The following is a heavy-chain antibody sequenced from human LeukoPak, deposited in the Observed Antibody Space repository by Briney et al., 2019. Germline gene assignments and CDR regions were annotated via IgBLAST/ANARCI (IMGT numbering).Heavy chain of an antibody. D-gene: IGHD6-25*01. V-gene: IGHV1-2*02. J-gene: IGHJ4*02. CDR2: INPNSGGT. CDR3: ARDLSTSATWELDF. CDR1: GFTFTGYL. Sequence: GASVEVSCKASGFTFTGYLIHWVRQAPGQGLEYMGWINPNSGGTNYAQKFQDRLTMTRDTSTSTASLELSSLRSDDTAVYYCARDLSTSATWELDFWGQGTLVTVSS.